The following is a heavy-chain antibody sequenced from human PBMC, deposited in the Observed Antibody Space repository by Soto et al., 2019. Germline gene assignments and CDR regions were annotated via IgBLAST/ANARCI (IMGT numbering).Heavy chain of an antibody. Sequence: EVQLVESGGGLVQPGGSLRLSCAASGFTFSNYSMNWVRQAPGKGLEWVSYITSSSGVIFYADSVKGRFTISRDNAKNSLYLQMNSLRAEDTAVYDCAVAKFDHWGRGTLVTVSS. CDR1: GFTFSNYS. J-gene: IGHJ4*02. CDR2: ITSSSGVI. CDR3: AVAKFDH. V-gene: IGHV3-48*01.